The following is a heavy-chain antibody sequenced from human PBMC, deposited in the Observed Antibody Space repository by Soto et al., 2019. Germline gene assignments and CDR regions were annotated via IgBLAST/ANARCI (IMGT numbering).Heavy chain of an antibody. D-gene: IGHD3-10*01. CDR1: GFTVSSNY. J-gene: IGHJ4*02. V-gene: IGHV3-53*01. CDR3: ARAPGSQVVDY. Sequence: GGSLRLSCAASGFTVSSNYMSWVRQAPGKGLEWVSVIYSGGSTYYADSVKDRFTISRDNSKNTLYLHMNSLRAEDTAVYYCARAPGSQVVDYWGQGTLVTVSS. CDR2: IYSGGST.